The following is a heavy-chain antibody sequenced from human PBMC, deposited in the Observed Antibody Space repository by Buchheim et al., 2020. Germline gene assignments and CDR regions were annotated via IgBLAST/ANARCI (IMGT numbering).Heavy chain of an antibody. CDR2: IYYSGST. Sequence: QVQLQESGPGLVKPSETLSLTCTVSGGSISSYYWSWIRQPPGKGLEWIGYIYYSGSTNYNPSLKSRVTISVHTSKKQFSLKLSSVTAADTAVYYCAGAAAGMWYYYYYGMDVWGQGTT. V-gene: IGHV4-59*01. CDR3: AGAAAGMWYYYYYGMDV. CDR1: GGSISSYY. J-gene: IGHJ6*02. D-gene: IGHD6-13*01.